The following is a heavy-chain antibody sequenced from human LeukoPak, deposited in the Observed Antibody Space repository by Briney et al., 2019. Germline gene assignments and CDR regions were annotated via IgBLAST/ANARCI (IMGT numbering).Heavy chain of an antibody. CDR3: ASGSGFEYYDSSGYYHFDF. J-gene: IGHJ4*02. CDR1: GFTVSSNY. V-gene: IGHV3-66*01. Sequence: GGSLRLSCVASGFTVSSNYMSWVRQAPGKGLEWVSIIYIGGSTNYADSVKGRFTISRDNSKNTLYLQMNSLRAEDTAVYYCASGSGFEYYDSSGYYHFDFWGQGTLVTVSS. CDR2: IYIGGST. D-gene: IGHD3-22*01.